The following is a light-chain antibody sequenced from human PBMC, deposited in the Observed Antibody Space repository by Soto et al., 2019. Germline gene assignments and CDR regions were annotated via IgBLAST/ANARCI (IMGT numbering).Light chain of an antibody. CDR1: SSNIGAGYD. J-gene: IGLJ1*01. CDR2: VNN. Sequence: QSVLTQPPSVSGAPGQTVTIPCTGTSSNIGAGYDVQWYQQFPGTAPKLLIYVNNNRPSGVPDRFSGSKSATSASLTITGLQAEDEADYYCQSYDTTLSGVFGSGTKLTVL. V-gene: IGLV1-40*01. CDR3: QSYDTTLSGV.